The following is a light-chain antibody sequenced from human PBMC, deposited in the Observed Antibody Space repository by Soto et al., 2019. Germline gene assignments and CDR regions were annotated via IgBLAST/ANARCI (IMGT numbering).Light chain of an antibody. J-gene: IGKJ1*01. CDR2: RAS. Sequence: ILMTQSPATVSVSPGESASLSCRASQNIYYNVAWYQQRPGQAPRLLIYRASTRATGVPARFSGSGSGTEFNLTISSLQPEDFTVYSCLQYHNLWAFGQGTKV. V-gene: IGKV3-15*01. CDR1: QNIYYN. CDR3: LQYHNLWA.